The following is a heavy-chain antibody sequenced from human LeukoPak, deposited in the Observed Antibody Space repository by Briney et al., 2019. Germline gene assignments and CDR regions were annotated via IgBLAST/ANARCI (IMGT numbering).Heavy chain of an antibody. CDR3: ARTTVTTSDDALDI. D-gene: IGHD4-17*01. CDR2: ISAYNGNT. Sequence: GASVKVSCKASGYTFTTYGISWVRQAPGQGLEWMGWISAYNGNTNYAQKLQGRVTMTTDTSTSTAYMELRSLRSDDTAVYYCARTTVTTSDDALDIWGQGTMVTVSS. CDR1: GYTFTTYG. J-gene: IGHJ3*02. V-gene: IGHV1-18*01.